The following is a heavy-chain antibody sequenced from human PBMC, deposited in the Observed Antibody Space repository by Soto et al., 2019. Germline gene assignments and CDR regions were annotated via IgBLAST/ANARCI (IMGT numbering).Heavy chain of an antibody. CDR1: GYTFTSYG. J-gene: IGHJ3*02. CDR3: ATYHSDYDFWSGYYGHNAFDI. V-gene: IGHV1-18*04. D-gene: IGHD3-3*01. Sequence: ASVKVSCKASGYTFTSYGISWVRQAPGQGLEGMGWISAYNGNTNYAQKLQGRVTMTTDTSTSTAYMELRSLRSDDTAVYYCATYHSDYDFWSGYYGHNAFDIWGQGTMVTVSS. CDR2: ISAYNGNT.